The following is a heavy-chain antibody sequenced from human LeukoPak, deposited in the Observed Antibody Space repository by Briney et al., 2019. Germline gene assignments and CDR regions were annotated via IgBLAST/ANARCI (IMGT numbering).Heavy chain of an antibody. CDR2: IYSDNT. J-gene: IGHJ4*02. V-gene: IGHV3-53*01. D-gene: IGHD6-13*01. CDR3: AREEEQLVPNY. Sequence: GGSLRLSCTVSGFTVSSNSMSWVRQAPGKGLEWVSFIYSDNTHYSDSVKGRFTISRDNAKNSLYLQMNSLRAEDTAVYYCAREEEQLVPNYWGQGTLVTVSS. CDR1: GFTVSSNS.